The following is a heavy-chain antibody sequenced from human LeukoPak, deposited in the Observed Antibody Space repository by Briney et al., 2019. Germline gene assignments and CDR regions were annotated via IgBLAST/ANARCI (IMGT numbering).Heavy chain of an antibody. CDR3: ARDRGYSGSYYGEPNWFDP. D-gene: IGHD1-26*01. J-gene: IGHJ5*02. CDR1: GGTFSSYA. V-gene: IGHV1-69*13. Sequence: GASVKVSCKASGGTFSSYAISWVRQAPGQGLEWMGGIIPIFGTANYAQKFQGRVTITADESTSTAYMELSSLRSEDTAVYYCARDRGYSGSYYGEPNWFDPWGQGTLVTVSS. CDR2: IIPIFGTA.